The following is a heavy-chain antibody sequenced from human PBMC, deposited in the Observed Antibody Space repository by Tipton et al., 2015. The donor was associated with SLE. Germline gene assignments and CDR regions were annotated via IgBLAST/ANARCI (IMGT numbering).Heavy chain of an antibody. D-gene: IGHD6-13*01. V-gene: IGHV4-39*01. CDR1: GGSISSSTYY. Sequence: TLSLTCTVSGGSISSSTYYWGWIRQPPGKGLEWIGTIYYSGSTYYNPSLKSRVTISVDTSKNQFSLRLNSVTAADTALYYCARQRLRYSSSWSPNWFDPWGQGTLVTVSS. CDR2: IYYSGST. J-gene: IGHJ5*02. CDR3: ARQRLRYSSSWSPNWFDP.